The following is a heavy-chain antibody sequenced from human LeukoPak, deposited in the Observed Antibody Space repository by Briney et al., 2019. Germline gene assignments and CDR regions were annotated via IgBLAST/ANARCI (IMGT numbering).Heavy chain of an antibody. CDR2: ITGSGGST. Sequence: GRSLRLFCAASRFTFSSFAMGWVPQAPAKGLERVSAITGSGGSTYYTDSVKGRFTISRDNSKNTLYLQMNRLRAEDTAVYYCAKYSSSWYSDYWGQGTLVTVSS. CDR3: AKYSSSWYSDY. CDR1: RFTFSSFA. J-gene: IGHJ4*02. D-gene: IGHD6-13*01. V-gene: IGHV3-23*01.